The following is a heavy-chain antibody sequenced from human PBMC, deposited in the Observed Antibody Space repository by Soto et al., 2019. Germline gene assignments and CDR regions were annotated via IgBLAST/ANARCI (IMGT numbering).Heavy chain of an antibody. CDR1: GYTFTSYG. CDR2: ISAYNGNT. J-gene: IGHJ6*03. D-gene: IGHD6-19*01. V-gene: IGHV1-18*01. CDR3: ARVAVAGIWDPGYMDV. Sequence: ASVKVSCKASGYTFTSYGISWVRQAPGQGLEWMGWISAYNGNTNYAQKLQGRVTMTTDTSTSTAYMELRSLRSDDTAVYYCARVAVAGIWDPGYMDVWGKGTTVTVSS.